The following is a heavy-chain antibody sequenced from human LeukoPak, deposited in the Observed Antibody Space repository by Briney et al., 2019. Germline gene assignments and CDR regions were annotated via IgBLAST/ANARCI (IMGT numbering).Heavy chain of an antibody. D-gene: IGHD2-2*01. CDR2: ISGSGGST. J-gene: IGHJ6*02. Sequence: GGSLRLSCAASGFTFSSYAMSWVRQAPGKGLEWVSAISGSGGSTYYADSVKGRFTISRDNSKNTLHLQMNSLRAEDTAVYYCAKDHCSSTSCYQTGYYYGMDVWGQGTTVTVSS. V-gene: IGHV3-23*01. CDR3: AKDHCSSTSCYQTGYYYGMDV. CDR1: GFTFSSYA.